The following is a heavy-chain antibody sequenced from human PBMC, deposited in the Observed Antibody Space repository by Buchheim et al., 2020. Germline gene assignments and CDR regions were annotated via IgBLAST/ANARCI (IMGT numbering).Heavy chain of an antibody. CDR1: GFTFSSYG. J-gene: IGHJ5*02. Sequence: QVQLVESGGGVVQPGRSLRLSCAASGFTFSSYGMHWVRQAPGKGLEWVAVISYDGSNKYYADSVKGRFTISRDNSKNTLYLQMNSLRAEDTAVYYCARDRVGNWFDPWGQGTL. CDR3: ARDRVGNWFDP. CDR2: ISYDGSNK. D-gene: IGHD1-26*01. V-gene: IGHV3-30*03.